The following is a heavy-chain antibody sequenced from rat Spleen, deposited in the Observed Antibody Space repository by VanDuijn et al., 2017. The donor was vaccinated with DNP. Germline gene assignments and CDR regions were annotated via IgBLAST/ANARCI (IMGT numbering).Heavy chain of an antibody. CDR3: ARRRGDYFDY. Sequence: EVQLVESGGGLVQPGRSLKLSCAVSGFTFSDYYMAWVRQAPAKGLEWVATISSDGGRTFHRDSVKGRFTISRDNAKSTLYLQMDSLRSEDTATYYCARRRGDYFDYWGQGVMVTVSS. CDR2: ISSDGGRT. J-gene: IGHJ2*01. CDR1: GFTFSDYY. V-gene: IGHV5-29*01.